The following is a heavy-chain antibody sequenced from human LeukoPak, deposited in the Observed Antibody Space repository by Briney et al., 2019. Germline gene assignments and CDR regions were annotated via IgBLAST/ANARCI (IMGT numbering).Heavy chain of an antibody. CDR2: ISWDGGST. V-gene: IGHV3-43D*03. J-gene: IGHJ6*03. CDR1: GFTFDDYA. D-gene: IGHD2-15*01. Sequence: GGSLRLSCVASGFTFDDYAMHWVRQAPGQGLEWVSLISWDGGSTYYADSVKGRFTISRDNSKNSLYLQMNSLRAEDTALYYCTKDGAGVVVAATRFGYMDVWGKGTTVTVSS. CDR3: TKDGAGVVVAATRFGYMDV.